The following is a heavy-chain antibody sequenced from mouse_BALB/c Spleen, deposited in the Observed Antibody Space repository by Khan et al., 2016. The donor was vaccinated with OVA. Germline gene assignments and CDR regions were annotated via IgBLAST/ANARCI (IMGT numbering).Heavy chain of an antibody. Sequence: VQLKQSGAEFVKPGASVKLSCTASGFNIEDTYIHWVKQRPEQGLEWIGKIDPANGKTNYDPKFQGKATITADTSSNTAYLHLSSLTSEDTVVYYCAHSLLLYAIDYWGHGTSVTVSS. CDR3: AHSLLLYAIDY. V-gene: IGHV14-3*02. CDR2: IDPANGKT. D-gene: IGHD1-2*01. J-gene: IGHJ4*01. CDR1: GFNIEDTY.